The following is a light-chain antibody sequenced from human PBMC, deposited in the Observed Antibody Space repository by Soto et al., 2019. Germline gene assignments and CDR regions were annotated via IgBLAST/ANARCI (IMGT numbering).Light chain of an antibody. CDR1: QSVTGNY. J-gene: IGKJ4*01. Sequence: EIVLTQSPGTLSLSPGERATLSCGASQSVTGNYLAWYQQKPGQPPRLLIFGASTRATGIPDRFSGSGSGTDFTLTISRLEPEDFAVYYCQQYGSSVLTFGGGTKVDI. V-gene: IGKV3-20*01. CDR3: QQYGSSVLT. CDR2: GAS.